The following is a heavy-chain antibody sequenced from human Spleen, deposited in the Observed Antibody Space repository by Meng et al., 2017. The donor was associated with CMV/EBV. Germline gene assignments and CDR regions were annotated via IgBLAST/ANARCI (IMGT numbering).Heavy chain of an antibody. J-gene: IGHJ5*02. CDR3: ARVGNYDFWSGANYNWFDP. CDR2: MSGSGSSI. Sequence: GESLKISCVASGFTFSDYYISWIRQSPVKGLEWIAHMSGSGSSIFHADSVKGRFTISRDNAQKSLYLQMNSLRADDTAVYYCARVGNYDFWSGANYNWFDPWGQGTLVTVSS. V-gene: IGHV3-11*01. CDR1: GFTFSDYY. D-gene: IGHD3-3*01.